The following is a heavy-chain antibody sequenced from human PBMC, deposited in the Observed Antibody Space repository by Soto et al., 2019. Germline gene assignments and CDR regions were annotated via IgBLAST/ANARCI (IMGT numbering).Heavy chain of an antibody. CDR3: GIFPPDCSGGSCYSGFFDY. CDR2: IIPIFGTA. J-gene: IGHJ4*02. D-gene: IGHD2-15*01. CDR1: GGTFSSYA. Sequence: QVQLVQSGAEVKKPGSSVKVSCKASGGTFSSYAISWVRQAPGQGLEWMGGIIPIFGTANYAQKFQGRVTITADESTGTAYMELSSLRAEDTALYYCGIFPPDCSGGSCYSGFFDYWGQGTLVTVSS. V-gene: IGHV1-69*01.